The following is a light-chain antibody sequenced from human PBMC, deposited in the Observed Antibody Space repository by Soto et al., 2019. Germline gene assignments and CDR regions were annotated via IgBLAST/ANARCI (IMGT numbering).Light chain of an antibody. Sequence: EIVLTQSPATLSLSLGERATLSCRASQSVSSYLAWYQQKPGQAPRLLIYDASNRATGIPARFSGSGSGTDFTLTISSLEPEDFAVYYCQQRSNWPGFTFGPGTKVDIK. CDR2: DAS. CDR1: QSVSSY. V-gene: IGKV3-11*01. CDR3: QQRSNWPGFT. J-gene: IGKJ3*01.